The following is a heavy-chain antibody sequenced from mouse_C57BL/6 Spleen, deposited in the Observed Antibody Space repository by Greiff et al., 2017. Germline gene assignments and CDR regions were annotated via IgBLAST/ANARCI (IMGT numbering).Heavy chain of an antibody. V-gene: IGHV7-1*01. D-gene: IGHD4-1*01. Sequence: EVKLVESGGGLVQSGRSLRLSCATSGFTFSDFYMEWVRQAPGTGLAWIAASRNKANDYTTEYSASVKGRFIVSRDTSQSIIYRQMNALRCEDTSNYCGASGNWDWYFDVWGTGTTVTVSS. CDR2: SRNKANDYTT. J-gene: IGHJ1*03. CDR3: ASGNWDWYFDV. CDR1: GFTFSDFY.